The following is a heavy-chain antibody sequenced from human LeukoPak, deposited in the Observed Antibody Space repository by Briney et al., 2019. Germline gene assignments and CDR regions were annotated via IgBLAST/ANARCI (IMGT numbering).Heavy chain of an antibody. CDR3: ARKGLVPAATHYYYYHMDV. D-gene: IGHD2-2*01. CDR1: GYTFTSYD. Sequence: ASVKVSCKASGYTFTSYDINWVRQATGQGLEWMGWMNPNSGNTGYAQKFQGRVTMTRNTSISTAYMELSSLRSEDTAVYYCARKGLVPAATHYYYYHMDVWGKGTTVTVSS. J-gene: IGHJ6*03. CDR2: MNPNSGNT. V-gene: IGHV1-8*01.